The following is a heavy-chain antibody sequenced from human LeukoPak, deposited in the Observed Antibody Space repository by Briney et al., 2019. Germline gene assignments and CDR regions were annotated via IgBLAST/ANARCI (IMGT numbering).Heavy chain of an antibody. CDR3: ASLGYDYGGKPPTY. J-gene: IGHJ4*02. CDR2: INHSGST. CDR1: GGSFSGYY. D-gene: IGHD4-23*01. V-gene: IGHV4-34*01. Sequence: SETLSLTCAVYGGSFSGYYWSWIRQPPGKGLEWIGEINHSGSTNYNPSLKSRVTISVVTSKNQFSLKLSSVTAADTAVYYCASLGYDYGGKPPTYWGQGTLVTVSS.